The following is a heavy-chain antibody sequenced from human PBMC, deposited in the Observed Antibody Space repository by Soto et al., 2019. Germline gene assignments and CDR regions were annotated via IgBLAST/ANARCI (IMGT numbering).Heavy chain of an antibody. CDR3: ARDRGYSYGYYPRPFDY. V-gene: IGHV3-7*03. D-gene: IGHD5-18*01. J-gene: IGHJ4*02. CDR2: IKQDGSEK. CDR1: GFTFSSYW. Sequence: EVQLVESGGGLVQPGGSLRLSCAASGFTFSSYWMSWVRQAPGKGLEWVANIKQDGSEKYYVDSVKGRFTISRDNAKNSLYLQMNSLRAEDTAVYYCARDRGYSYGYYPRPFDYWGQGTLVTVSS.